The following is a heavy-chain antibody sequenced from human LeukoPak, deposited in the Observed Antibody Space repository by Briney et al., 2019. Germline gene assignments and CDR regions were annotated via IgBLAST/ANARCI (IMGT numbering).Heavy chain of an antibody. CDR3: AKEAYSGYDPEIHFDY. D-gene: IGHD5-12*01. V-gene: IGHV3-30*18. J-gene: IGHJ4*02. Sequence: RSLRLSCAASGFTFSSYGMHWVRQAPGKGLEWVAVISYDGSNKYYADSVKGRFTISRDNSKNTLYLQMNSLRAEDTAVYYCAKEAYSGYDPEIHFDYWGQGTLVTVSS. CDR1: GFTFSSYG. CDR2: ISYDGSNK.